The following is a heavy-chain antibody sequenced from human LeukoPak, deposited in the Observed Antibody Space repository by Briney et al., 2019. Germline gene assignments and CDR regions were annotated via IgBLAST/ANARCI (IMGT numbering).Heavy chain of an antibody. V-gene: IGHV4-38-2*02. Sequence: ASETLSLTCTVSGGSISSGYYWGWIRQPPGRGLEWIGSIHHSGSSYYNPSLKSRVTISVDTSKNQFSLKLSSVTAADTAVHYCARYYDGSGSPRFDPWGQGTLVTDSS. J-gene: IGHJ5*02. D-gene: IGHD3-22*01. CDR3: ARYYDGSGSPRFDP. CDR1: GGSISSGYY. CDR2: IHHSGSS.